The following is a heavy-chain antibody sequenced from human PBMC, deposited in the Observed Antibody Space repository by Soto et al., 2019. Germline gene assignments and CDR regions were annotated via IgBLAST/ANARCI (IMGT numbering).Heavy chain of an antibody. Sequence: EVQLLESGGGLVQPGGSLRLSCAASGFTFSSYGMSWVRQAPGKGLEWVSAISGSGGSTYYADSVKGRFTISRDNSKNTLYLQMNSLRADDTAVYYCANSLSVGATTPFDYWGQGTLVTVSS. CDR3: ANSLSVGATTPFDY. J-gene: IGHJ4*02. CDR2: ISGSGGST. D-gene: IGHD1-26*01. V-gene: IGHV3-23*01. CDR1: GFTFSSYG.